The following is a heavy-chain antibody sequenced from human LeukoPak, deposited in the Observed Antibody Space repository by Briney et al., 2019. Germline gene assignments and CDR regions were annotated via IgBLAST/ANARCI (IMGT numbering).Heavy chain of an antibody. V-gene: IGHV3-48*04. CDR1: GFTFSSYS. CDR3: ARDRTLGY. J-gene: IGHJ4*02. Sequence: GGSLRLSCAGSGFTFSSYSMNWVRQAPGKGLEWVSYITSSGSPIYYADSVKGRFTISRDNAKNSLYLQMNSLRAEDTAVYYCARDRTLGYWGQGTLVTVSS. CDR2: ITSSGSPI.